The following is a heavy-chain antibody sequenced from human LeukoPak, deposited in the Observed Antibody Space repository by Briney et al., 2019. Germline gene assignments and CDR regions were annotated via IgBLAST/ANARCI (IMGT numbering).Heavy chain of an antibody. CDR1: GGSISSSSYY. CDR2: IYYSGST. Sequence: SETLSLTCTVSGGSISSSSYYWGWIRQPPGKGLEWIGSIYYSGSTYYNPSLKSRVTISVDTSKNQFSLKLSSVTAADTAVYYSAIQMFRAFLSCLNIWGQGPLVTV. V-gene: IGHV4-39*07. CDR3: AIQMFRAFLSCLNI. J-gene: IGHJ4*02. D-gene: IGHD3-3*02.